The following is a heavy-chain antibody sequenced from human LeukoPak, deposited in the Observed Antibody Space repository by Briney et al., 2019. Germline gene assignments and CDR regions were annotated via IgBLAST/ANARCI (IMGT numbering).Heavy chain of an antibody. CDR2: ITSSSSYI. D-gene: IGHD3-9*01. J-gene: IGHJ5*02. CDR3: ARDLKLRYFDWLQYNWFDP. CDR1: GFTFSSYS. Sequence: GGSLRLSCAASGFTFSSYSMNWVRQAPGKGLEWVSSITSSSSYIYYADSVKGRFTISRDNAKNSLYLQMNSLRAEDTAVYYCARDLKLRYFDWLQYNWFDPWGQGTLVTVSS. V-gene: IGHV3-21*01.